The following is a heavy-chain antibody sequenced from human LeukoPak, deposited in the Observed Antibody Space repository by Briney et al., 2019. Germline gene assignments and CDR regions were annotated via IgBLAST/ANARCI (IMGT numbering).Heavy chain of an antibody. J-gene: IGHJ4*02. CDR1: GFTFSSYW. V-gene: IGHV3-7*03. CDR3: AKASRGSGSYYPYYFDY. CDR2: IKQDGSEK. Sequence: GGSLRLSCAASGFTFSSYWMSWVRQAPGKGLEWVANIKQDGSEKYYVDSVKGRFTISRDNAKNSLYLQMNSLRAEDTALYYCAKASRGSGSYYPYYFDYWGQGTLVTVSS. D-gene: IGHD3-10*01.